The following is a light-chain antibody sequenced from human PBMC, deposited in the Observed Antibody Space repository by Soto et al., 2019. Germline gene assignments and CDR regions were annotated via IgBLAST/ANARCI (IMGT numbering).Light chain of an antibody. CDR1: QGVSSNY. CDR2: DAS. V-gene: IGKV3-20*01. Sequence: ENVLKQSPGTLSLLHGERATLSCRASQGVSSNYLACYQQKPGQVPRPLIYDASTRATGIPDRFSGSGSGTDFTLTISILEPEDSAVDYCQQYSSSRTFGQGTK. CDR3: QQYSSSRT. J-gene: IGKJ1*01.